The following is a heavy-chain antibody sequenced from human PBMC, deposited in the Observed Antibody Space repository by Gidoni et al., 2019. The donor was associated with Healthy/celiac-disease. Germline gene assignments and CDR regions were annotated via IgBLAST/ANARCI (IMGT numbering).Heavy chain of an antibody. CDR1: GGSISSYY. V-gene: IGHV4-4*07. J-gene: IGHJ3*02. CDR2: IYTSGST. CDR3: AGSYYYDSSGYYYGAFDI. Sequence: QVQLQESGPGLVKPSEPLSLTCPVSGGSISSYYWSWIRQPAGKGLEWIGRIYTSGSTNYNPSLKSRVTMSVDTSKNQFSLKLSSVTAADTAVYYCAGSYYYDSSGYYYGAFDIWGQGTMVTVSS. D-gene: IGHD3-22*01.